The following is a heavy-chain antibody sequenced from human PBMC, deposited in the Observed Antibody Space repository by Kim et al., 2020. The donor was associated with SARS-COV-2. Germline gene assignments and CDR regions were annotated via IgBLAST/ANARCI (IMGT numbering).Heavy chain of an antibody. CDR3: ARIVGPTGDFVFDF. V-gene: IGHV4-31*03. D-gene: IGHD2-21*01. Sequence: SETLSLTCTVSGGSINNGDYYWNWVRQRPGMGLEWIGYIYHSGSTHYNPSLKSRLSMSLDTSKNQFSLNLTSVTVADPAVYYCARIVGPTGDFVFDFWGRGTRDNVSS. CDR1: GGSINNGDYY. CDR2: IYHSGST. J-gene: IGHJ4*02.